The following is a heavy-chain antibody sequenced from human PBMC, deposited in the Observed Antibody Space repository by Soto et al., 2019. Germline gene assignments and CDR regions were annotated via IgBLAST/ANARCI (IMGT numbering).Heavy chain of an antibody. CDR2: INHSGST. CDR1: GGSFSGYY. Sequence: SETLSLTCAVYGGSFSGYYWSWIRQPPGKGLEWIGEINHSGSTNYNPSLKSRVTISVDTSKNQFSLKLSSVTAADTAVYYCARGDDILTAMDVWGQGTTVTVSS. J-gene: IGHJ6*02. V-gene: IGHV4-34*01. D-gene: IGHD3-9*01. CDR3: ARGDDILTAMDV.